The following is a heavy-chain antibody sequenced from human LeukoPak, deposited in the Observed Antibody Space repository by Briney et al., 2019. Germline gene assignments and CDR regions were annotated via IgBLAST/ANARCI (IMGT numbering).Heavy chain of an antibody. CDR1: VYTFTSYD. CDR2: MNPNSGNT. D-gene: IGHD1-26*01. J-gene: IGHJ4*02. Sequence: GASVKVSSKASVYTFTSYDINSGRQATGQGLGWLGWMNPNSGNTGYAQKFQGRVNMNRNTSIGTAYMELSSLRSEDTAVYYCARGRVGYWGQGTLVTVSS. V-gene: IGHV1-8*01. CDR3: ARGRVGY.